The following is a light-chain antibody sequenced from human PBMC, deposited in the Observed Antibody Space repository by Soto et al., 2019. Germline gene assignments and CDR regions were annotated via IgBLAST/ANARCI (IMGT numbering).Light chain of an antibody. CDR2: VAS. Sequence: IVLTQSPGTLSLSPGERATLSCKASHSVSADFLAWYQQKPGQTPRILIYVASRRATGVPDRFSGSGSGTDFTLTITRLEPEDFAMYYCQRYDSLRTFGQGTKVDIK. CDR3: QRYDSLRT. V-gene: IGKV3-20*01. CDR1: HSVSADF. J-gene: IGKJ1*01.